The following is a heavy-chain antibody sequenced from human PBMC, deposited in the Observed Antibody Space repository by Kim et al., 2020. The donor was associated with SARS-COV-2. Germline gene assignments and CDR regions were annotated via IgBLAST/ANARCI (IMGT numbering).Heavy chain of an antibody. CDR2: ITGNGANT. J-gene: IGHJ4*02. V-gene: IGHV3-64D*06. D-gene: IGHD5-12*01. Sequence: GGSLRLSCSASRFIFSSNAMHWVRQAPGKGLEFVSAITGNGANTFYADSVRGRFTISRDNSRNTLFLQMNSLRLADTAVYYCVNERGYDYGYSYGPKWGQGTLVTVS. CDR1: RFIFSSNA. CDR3: VNERGYDYGYSYGPK.